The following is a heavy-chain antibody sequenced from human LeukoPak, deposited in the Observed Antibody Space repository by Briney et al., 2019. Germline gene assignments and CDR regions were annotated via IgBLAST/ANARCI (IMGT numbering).Heavy chain of an antibody. V-gene: IGHV3-15*01. J-gene: IGHJ4*02. CDR3: TTGPPIVVVVAAADY. CDR1: GFTFSNAW. CDR2: IKSKTDGGTT. Sequence: GGSLRLASAASGFTFSNAWMSWVRQAPGKGLEWVGRIKSKTDGGTTDYAAPVKGRFTISRDDSKNTLYLQMNSLKTEDTAVYYCTTGPPIVVVVAAADYWGQGTLVTVSS. D-gene: IGHD2-15*01.